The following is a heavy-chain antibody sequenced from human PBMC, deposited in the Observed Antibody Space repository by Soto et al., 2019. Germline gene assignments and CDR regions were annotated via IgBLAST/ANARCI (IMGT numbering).Heavy chain of an antibody. D-gene: IGHD1-26*01. CDR3: ARDWRAASGGYYYYYGMDV. Sequence: GGSLRLSCAASGFTVSSNYMSWVRQAPGKGLEWVSVIYSGGSTYYADSVKGRFTISRDNSKNTLYLQMNSLRAEDTAVYYCARDWRAASGGYYYYYGMDVWGQGNTVTVSS. V-gene: IGHV3-53*01. J-gene: IGHJ6*02. CDR2: IYSGGST. CDR1: GFTVSSNY.